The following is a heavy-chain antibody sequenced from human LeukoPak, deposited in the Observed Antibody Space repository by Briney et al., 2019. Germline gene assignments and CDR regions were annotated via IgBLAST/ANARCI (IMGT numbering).Heavy chain of an antibody. V-gene: IGHV3-30*18. CDR2: ISYDGSDE. CDR1: GFVFGTYA. Sequence: GGSLRLSCAASGFVFGTYAMHWVRQAPGKGLECVSMISYDGSDEYYADSVKGRFAISRDNSKSTLYLQMNSLRPEDTAAYYCAKIRVRGVHYFDYWGQGTQVTVPS. CDR3: AKIRVRGVHYFDY. J-gene: IGHJ4*02. D-gene: IGHD3-10*01.